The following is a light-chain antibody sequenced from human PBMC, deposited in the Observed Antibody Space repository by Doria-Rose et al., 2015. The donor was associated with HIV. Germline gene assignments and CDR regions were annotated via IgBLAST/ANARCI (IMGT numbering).Light chain of an antibody. Sequence: EIVLTQSPGTLSLSPGERATLSCRASQRVKSSYLAWCQQKPGQAPRLLIYDASTRATGIPDRFSGSGPGTDFTLTISRLEPEDVAVYYCQQYGTSRGTFGQGTRLEIK. V-gene: IGKV3-20*01. CDR3: QQYGTSRGT. J-gene: IGKJ5*01. CDR2: DAS. CDR1: QRVKSSY.